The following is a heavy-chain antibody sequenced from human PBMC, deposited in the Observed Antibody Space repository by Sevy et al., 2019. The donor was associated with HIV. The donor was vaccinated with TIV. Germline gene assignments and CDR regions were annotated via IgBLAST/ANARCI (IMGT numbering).Heavy chain of an antibody. CDR1: GFTFSGSS. J-gene: IGHJ4*02. CDR3: STTVVTSEY. V-gene: IGHV3-73*01. CDR2: IRSKANNYAT. Sequence: GGSLRLSCAASGFTFSGSSIHWVRQASGKGLEWVGRIRSKANNYATTYDASVKGRFTISRDDSKNTAYLQMNSLRPEDTAVYYCSTTVVTSEYWGQGSLVTVSS. D-gene: IGHD4-17*01.